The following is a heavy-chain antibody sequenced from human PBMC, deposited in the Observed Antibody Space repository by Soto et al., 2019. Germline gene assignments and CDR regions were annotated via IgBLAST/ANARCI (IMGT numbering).Heavy chain of an antibody. J-gene: IGHJ4*02. D-gene: IGHD3-9*01. CDR3: AHAPRYYHFLTGYYTTFDY. CDR1: GFSLRTSGVG. V-gene: IGHV2-5*01. Sequence: QITLKESGPTLVKPTQTLTLTCTFSGFSLRTSGVGVGWIRQPPGKAPEWLALIYWNDDKRYSPSLKSRLTVTKDTSRNQVVLKVTNMDPVDTGTYYCAHAPRYYHFLTGYYTTFDYWGLGTLVTVSS. CDR2: IYWNDDK.